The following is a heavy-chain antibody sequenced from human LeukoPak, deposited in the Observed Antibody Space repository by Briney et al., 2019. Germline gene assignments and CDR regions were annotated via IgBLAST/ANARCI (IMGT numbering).Heavy chain of an antibody. CDR3: ARVRYNNALDY. D-gene: IGHD1-14*01. J-gene: IGHJ4*02. V-gene: IGHV3-74*03. CDR2: IKTDGSSI. CDR1: GFTFSSYW. Sequence: GGSLRLSCTASGFTFSSYWMHWVRQAPGKGLVWVSHIKTDGSSITYADSVKGRFTISRDNAKNTLYLQMNSLRAEDTAVYYCARVRYNNALDYWGQGTLVTAYS.